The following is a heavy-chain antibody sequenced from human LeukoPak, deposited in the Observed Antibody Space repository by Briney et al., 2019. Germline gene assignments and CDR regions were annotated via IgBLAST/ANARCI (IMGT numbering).Heavy chain of an antibody. CDR2: IYHSGIT. J-gene: IGHJ4*02. V-gene: IGHV4-59*04. Sequence: SETLSLTCTVSGGSISSYYWSWIRQPPGKGLEWIGHIYHSGITYDNPSLKSRATISVDTSKNQFSLRLSSVTATDTAVYYCARVVAATTTFDYWGQGTQVTVSS. D-gene: IGHD2-15*01. CDR3: ARVVAATTTFDY. CDR1: GGSISSYY.